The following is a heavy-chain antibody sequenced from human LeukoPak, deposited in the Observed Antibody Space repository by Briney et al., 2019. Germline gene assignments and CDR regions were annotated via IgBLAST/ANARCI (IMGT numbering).Heavy chain of an antibody. CDR2: IYHSGST. D-gene: IGHD3-22*01. V-gene: IGHV4-30-2*01. J-gene: IGHJ3*02. CDR3: ARGNIVVVTRDGAFDI. CDR1: GGSISSGGYS. Sequence: SETLSLTCAVSGGSISSGGYSWSWIRQPPGKGLEWIGYIYHSGSTYYNPSLKSRVTISVDTSKNQFSLKLSSVTAADTAVYYCARGNIVVVTRDGAFDIWGQGTMVTVSS.